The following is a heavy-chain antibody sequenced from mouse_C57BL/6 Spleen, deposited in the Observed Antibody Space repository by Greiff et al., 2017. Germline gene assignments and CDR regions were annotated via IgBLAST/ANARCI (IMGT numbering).Heavy chain of an antibody. Sequence: QVQLQQSGAELVKPGASVKISCKASGYAFSSYWMNWVKQRPGKGLEWIGQIYPGDGDPNYNGKFKGKATLTADKSYSTAYMQLSSLTSEDSAVYFCTRRESYWYFDFWGTGTTVTVSS. CDR3: TRRESYWYFDF. CDR2: IYPGDGDP. J-gene: IGHJ1*03. CDR1: GYAFSSYW. V-gene: IGHV1-80*01.